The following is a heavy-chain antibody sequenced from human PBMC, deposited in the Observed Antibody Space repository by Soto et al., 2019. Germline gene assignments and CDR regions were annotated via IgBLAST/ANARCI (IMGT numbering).Heavy chain of an antibody. J-gene: IGHJ4*02. CDR2: IKQDGREK. Sequence: ASLRPHRPASGFPLSSYWMRWVRQAPGKGLERVANIKQDGREKYYVDSVQGRFTISRDNAKNSLYLQMNSLRAEDTGVYYCAKGHDFWSSYLIDYWGQGTLVTVSS. V-gene: IGHV3-7*01. CDR3: AKGHDFWSSYLIDY. CDR1: GFPLSSYW. D-gene: IGHD3-3*01.